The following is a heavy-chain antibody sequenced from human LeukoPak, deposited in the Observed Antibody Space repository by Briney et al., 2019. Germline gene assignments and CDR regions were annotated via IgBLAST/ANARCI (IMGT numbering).Heavy chain of an antibody. CDR1: GGSISSGDHY. J-gene: IGHJ4*02. V-gene: IGHV4-30-4*08. D-gene: IGHD3-16*01. Sequence: KSSETLSLXCTVSGGSISSGDHYWSWSRQPPGKGLEWIGFIYFNGRTIYNPALKSRVTISMDTSNNQFSLKLSSVTAADTALYFCARDAPYAPPLDYWGQGILVTVSS. CDR2: IYFNGRT. CDR3: ARDAPYAPPLDY.